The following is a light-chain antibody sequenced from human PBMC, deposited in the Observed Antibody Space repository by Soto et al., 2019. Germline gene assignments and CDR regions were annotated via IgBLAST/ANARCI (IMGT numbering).Light chain of an antibody. CDR2: GAS. V-gene: IGKV3D-15*01. CDR3: QQYNNWPLT. CDR1: QTVSSN. Sequence: EIVLTQSPGTLSLSPGEGATLSCWASQTVSSNYLAWYQQRPGQAPRLIIYGASSRATGIPDRFSGSGSGTEFTLTISSLQSEDFAVYYCQQYNNWPLTFGGGTKVDIK. J-gene: IGKJ4*01.